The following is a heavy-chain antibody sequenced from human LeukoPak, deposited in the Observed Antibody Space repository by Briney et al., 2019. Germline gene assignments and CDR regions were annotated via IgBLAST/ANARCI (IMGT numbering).Heavy chain of an antibody. CDR1: GFTFSSYS. V-gene: IGHV3-21*01. J-gene: IGHJ4*02. CDR2: ISSSSSYI. Sequence: GGSLRLSCAASGFTFSSYSMNWVRQAPGKGLEWVSSISSSSSYIYYADSVKGRFTISRDNDKNSLYLQMNSLRAEDTAVYYCARSYYYDSSGYYYGYWGQGTLVTVSS. D-gene: IGHD3-22*01. CDR3: ARSYYYDSSGYYYGY.